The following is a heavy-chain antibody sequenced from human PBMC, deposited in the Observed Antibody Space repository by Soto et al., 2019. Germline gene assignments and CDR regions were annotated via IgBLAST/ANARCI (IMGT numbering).Heavy chain of an antibody. CDR3: ARLYSSGWGFDY. V-gene: IGHV4-4*02. D-gene: IGHD6-19*01. J-gene: IGHJ4*02. CDR1: GGSISISNW. CDR2: IYHSGST. Sequence: SDSLSLSCAVSGGSISISNWWSWVRQPPGKGLEWIGEIYHSGSTNYNPSLKSRVTISVDKSKNQFSLKLSSVTAADTAVYYCARLYSSGWGFDYWGQGTLVTVSS.